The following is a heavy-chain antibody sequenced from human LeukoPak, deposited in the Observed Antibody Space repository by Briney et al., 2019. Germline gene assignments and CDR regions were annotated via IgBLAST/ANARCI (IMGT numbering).Heavy chain of an antibody. Sequence: GGSLRLSCAASGFTFSSYAMHWVRQAPGKGLEWVAVISYDGSNKYYADSVKGRFTISRDNSKNTLYLQMNSLRAEDTAVYYCARDFPLGGTAGYWGQGTLVTVSS. CDR3: ARDFPLGGTAGY. J-gene: IGHJ4*02. CDR1: GFTFSSYA. V-gene: IGHV3-30*14. D-gene: IGHD4-23*01. CDR2: ISYDGSNK.